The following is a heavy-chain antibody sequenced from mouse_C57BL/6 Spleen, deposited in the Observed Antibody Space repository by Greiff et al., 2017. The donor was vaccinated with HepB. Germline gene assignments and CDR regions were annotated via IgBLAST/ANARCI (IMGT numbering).Heavy chain of an antibody. V-gene: IGHV3-6*01. CDR3: ARDGPIYYYGSSYVAY. D-gene: IGHD1-1*01. CDR1: GYSITSGYY. Sequence: DVQLQESGPGLVKPSQSLSLTCSVTGYSITSGYYWNWIRQFPGNKLEWMGYISYDGSNNYNPSLKNRISITRDTSKNQFFLKLNSVTTEDTATYYCARDGPIYYYGSSYVAYWGQGTLVTVSA. CDR2: ISYDGSN. J-gene: IGHJ3*01.